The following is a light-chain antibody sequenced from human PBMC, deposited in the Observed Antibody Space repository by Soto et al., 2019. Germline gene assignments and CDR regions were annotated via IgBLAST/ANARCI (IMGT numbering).Light chain of an antibody. CDR2: EVS. J-gene: IGLJ3*02. CDR3: SSYTSSSTWV. V-gene: IGLV2-14*01. CDR1: SSDIGGYTY. Sequence: QSALTQPASVSGSPGQSITISCTGTSSDIGGYTYVSWYQQHPGKAPKLMIYEVSNRPSGVSNRFSASKSGNTASLTISGLQAEDGADYYCSSYTSSSTWVFGGGTKLTVL.